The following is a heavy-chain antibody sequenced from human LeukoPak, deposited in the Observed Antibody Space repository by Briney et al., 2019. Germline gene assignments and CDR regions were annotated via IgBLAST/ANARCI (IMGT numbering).Heavy chain of an antibody. Sequence: SETLSLTCTVSGGSFTSYFWSWVRQPPGEGLEWIRYIYYSGSTNYNPSLKSRVTISVDTSKNQFSLKLSSVTAADTAVYYCARVVRYCSSTSCSFFDYWGQGTLVTVSS. CDR1: GGSFTSYF. V-gene: IGHV4-59*01. CDR2: IYYSGST. J-gene: IGHJ4*02. D-gene: IGHD2-2*01. CDR3: ARVVRYCSSTSCSFFDY.